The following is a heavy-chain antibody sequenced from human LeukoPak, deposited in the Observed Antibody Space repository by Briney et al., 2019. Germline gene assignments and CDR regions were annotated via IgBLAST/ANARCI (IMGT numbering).Heavy chain of an antibody. J-gene: IGHJ6*02. Sequence: SQTLSLTCAVSGGSISSGGYSWSWIRQPPGKGLEWIGYIYHSGSTYYNPSLKSRVTISVDRSKNQFSLKLSSVTAADTAVYYCARTRRDGDCPPYYYYGMDVWGQGTTVTVSS. V-gene: IGHV4-30-2*01. CDR3: ARTRRDGDCPPYYYYGMDV. CDR1: GGSISSGGYS. D-gene: IGHD2-21*02. CDR2: IYHSGST.